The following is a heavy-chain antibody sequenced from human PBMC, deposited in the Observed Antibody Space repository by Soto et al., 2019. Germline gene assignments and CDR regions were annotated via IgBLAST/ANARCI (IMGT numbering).Heavy chain of an antibody. Sequence: QVRLVQSGAEVKEPGASVKVSCKASGYTFSNYGVAWVRRAPGQGLEWMGWISGSNGETKYAQNLQNRGSMTTETSTSTAYMELRSLRPDDTAIYFCGRGGLAVSGTYDYWGQGSLVTVSS. J-gene: IGHJ4*02. CDR3: GRGGLAVSGTYDY. CDR2: ISGSNGET. D-gene: IGHD6-19*01. CDR1: GYTFSNYG. V-gene: IGHV1-18*01.